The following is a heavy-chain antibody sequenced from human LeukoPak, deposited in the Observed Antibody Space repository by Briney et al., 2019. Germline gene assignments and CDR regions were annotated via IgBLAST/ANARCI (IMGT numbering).Heavy chain of an antibody. Sequence: ASVKVSCKASGGTFSSYAISWVRQAPGQGLEWMGRVIPILGIANYAQKFQGRVTITADKSTSTAYMELSSLRSEDTAVYYCAADRNYYDSSGYYYYYYGMDVWGQGTTVTVSS. V-gene: IGHV1-69*04. J-gene: IGHJ6*02. D-gene: IGHD3-22*01. CDR2: VIPILGIA. CDR3: AADRNYYDSSGYYYYYYGMDV. CDR1: GGTFSSYA.